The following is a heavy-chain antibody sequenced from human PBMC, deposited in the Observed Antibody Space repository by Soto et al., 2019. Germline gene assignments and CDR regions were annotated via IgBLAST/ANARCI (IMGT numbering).Heavy chain of an antibody. CDR1: GYTFTSYA. Sequence: ASVKVSCKASGYTFTSYAMHWVRQAPGQRLEWMGWINAGNGNTKYSQKFQGRVTITRDTSASTAYMELSSLRSEDTAVYYCARDRIAAAVGYYYYYMDVWGKGTTVTVSS. CDR2: INAGNGNT. CDR3: ARDRIAAAVGYYYYYMDV. D-gene: IGHD6-13*01. J-gene: IGHJ6*03. V-gene: IGHV1-3*01.